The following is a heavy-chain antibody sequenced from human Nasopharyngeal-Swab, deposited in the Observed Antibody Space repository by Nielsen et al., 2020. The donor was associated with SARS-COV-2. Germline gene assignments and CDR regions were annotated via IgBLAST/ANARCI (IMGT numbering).Heavy chain of an antibody. J-gene: IGHJ6*02. CDR2: IKGDGSDK. D-gene: IGHD7-27*01. CDR3: ARESHPPDWGSGGMDV. V-gene: IGHV3-74*01. Sequence: GESLKISCAASGFTFSRHWMHWVRQAPGKGLAWVSRIKGDGSDKRYADSVRGRFTISRDNSKNTLYLQMNSLRAEDTAVYYCARESHPPDWGSGGMDVWGQGTTVTVSS. CDR1: GFTFSRHW.